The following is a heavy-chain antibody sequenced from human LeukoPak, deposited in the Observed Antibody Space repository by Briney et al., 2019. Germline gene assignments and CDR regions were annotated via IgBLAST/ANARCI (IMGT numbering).Heavy chain of an antibody. CDR1: GFTFSDYY. J-gene: IGHJ3*02. Sequence: GGSLRLSCAASGFTFSDYYMSWIRQAPGKGLEWVSYISSGGSTIYYADSVKGRFTISRDNAKNSLYLQMNSLRAEDTAVYYCARGLSDYDFWSGTHAFDIWGQGTMVTVSS. CDR2: ISSGGSTI. V-gene: IGHV3-11*04. D-gene: IGHD3-3*01. CDR3: ARGLSDYDFWSGTHAFDI.